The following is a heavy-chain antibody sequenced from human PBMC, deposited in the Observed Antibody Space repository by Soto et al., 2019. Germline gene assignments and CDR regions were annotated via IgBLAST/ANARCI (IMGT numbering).Heavy chain of an antibody. V-gene: IGHV3-30*18. CDR1: RFTFSSYG. CDR3: AKGRHPWGVCSTSSCYQDH. CDR2: ISYDETRT. J-gene: IGHJ4*02. D-gene: IGHD2-2*01. Sequence: QVQLVESGGGVVQPGNSLRLSCAASRFTFSSYGMHWVRQAPGKGLEWVALISYDETRTYYADSVKGRFTVSRDNSNNTLFLQMNSLRPEDTAVYYCAKGRHPWGVCSTSSCYQDHWGQGTLVTVSS.